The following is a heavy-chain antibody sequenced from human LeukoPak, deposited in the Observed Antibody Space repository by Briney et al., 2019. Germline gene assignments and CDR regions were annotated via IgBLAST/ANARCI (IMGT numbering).Heavy chain of an antibody. CDR3: ARGNDFHMDV. Sequence: GGSLRLSCAASAFTFSSYWMHWVPQAPGKGLVWVSRINTDGRSTTYADSVKGRFIISRDNAKNTLYLQMNSLSAEDTAVYYCARGNDFHMDVWGQGTTVTVTS. V-gene: IGHV3-74*01. CDR2: INTDGRST. D-gene: IGHD1-1*01. CDR1: AFTFSSYW. J-gene: IGHJ6*02.